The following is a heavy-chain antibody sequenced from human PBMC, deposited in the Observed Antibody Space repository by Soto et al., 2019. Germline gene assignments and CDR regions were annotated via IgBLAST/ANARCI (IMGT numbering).Heavy chain of an antibody. D-gene: IGHD3-16*01. CDR2: IKQDGSEK. V-gene: IGHV3-7*01. Sequence: GGSLRLSCAASGFTFSSYWMSWVRQAPGKGLEWVANIKQDGSEKYYVDSVKGRFTISRDNAKNSLYLQMNSLRAEDTAVYYCARDYQGSTLETYDYIWGSYGAEAFDIWGQGTMVTVSS. J-gene: IGHJ3*02. CDR3: ARDYQGSTLETYDYIWGSYGAEAFDI. CDR1: GFTFSSYW.